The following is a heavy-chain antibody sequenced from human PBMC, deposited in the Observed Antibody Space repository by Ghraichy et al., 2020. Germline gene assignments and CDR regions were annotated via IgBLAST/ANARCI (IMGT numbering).Heavy chain of an antibody. CDR3: VRTFSGNSYEDY. D-gene: IGHD4-23*01. Sequence: GGSLRLSCDTAGFPFRNYWITWVRQAPGKGLEWVANIREDGSEIYYGDSVKGRFTISRDNSRNSLFLQMNSLRPDDTGKYYCVRTFSGNSYEDYWGQGTLVTVSS. J-gene: IGHJ4*02. V-gene: IGHV3-7*04. CDR1: GFPFRNYW. CDR2: IREDGSEI.